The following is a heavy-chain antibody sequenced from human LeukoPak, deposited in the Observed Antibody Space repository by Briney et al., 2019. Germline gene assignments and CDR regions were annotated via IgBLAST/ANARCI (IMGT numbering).Heavy chain of an antibody. Sequence: PSETLSLXCTVSGGSISSSSYYWGWIRQPPGKGLEWIGSIYYSGITYYNPSLKSRVTISVDTSKNQFSLKLSSVTAADTAVYYCARPAYDSSGYSSDYWGQGTLVTVSS. V-gene: IGHV4-39*01. CDR2: IYYSGIT. D-gene: IGHD3-22*01. J-gene: IGHJ4*02. CDR1: GGSISSSSYY. CDR3: ARPAYDSSGYSSDY.